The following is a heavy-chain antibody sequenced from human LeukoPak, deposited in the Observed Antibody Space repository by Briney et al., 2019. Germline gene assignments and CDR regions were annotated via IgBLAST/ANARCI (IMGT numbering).Heavy chain of an antibody. CDR1: GFTSSTAW. CDR2: IKQDGSEK. V-gene: IGHV3-7*01. Sequence: QSGGSLRLSCAVSGFTSSTAWLTWVRQAPGKGLEWVANIKQDGSEKYYVDSVKGRFTISRDNAKNSLYLQMNSLRAEDTAVYYCARDQEDATSSYFDYWGQGTLVTVSS. CDR3: ARDQEDATSSYFDY. J-gene: IGHJ4*02. D-gene: IGHD2-15*01.